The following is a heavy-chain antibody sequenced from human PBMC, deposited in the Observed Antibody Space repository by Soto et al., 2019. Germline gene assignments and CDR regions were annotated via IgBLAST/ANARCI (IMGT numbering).Heavy chain of an antibody. CDR1: GFTFSSYA. CDR2: ISYDGSNK. CDR3: ARGLRRRVATILYYYYYGMDV. V-gene: IGHV3-30-3*01. D-gene: IGHD5-12*01. J-gene: IGHJ6*02. Sequence: QVQLVESGGGVVQPGRSLRLSCAASGFTFSSYAMHWVRQAPGKGLEWVAVISYDGSNKYYADSVKGRFTISRDNSKNTLYLQLNSLRAEDTAVYYCARGLRRRVATILYYYYYGMDVWGQGTTVTVSS.